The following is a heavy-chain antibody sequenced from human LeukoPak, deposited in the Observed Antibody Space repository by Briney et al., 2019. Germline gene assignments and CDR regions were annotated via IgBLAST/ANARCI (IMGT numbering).Heavy chain of an antibody. CDR3: ARTSDPGYFDY. CDR1: GGPISSYF. CDR2: IYYDGNT. Sequence: ASETLSLTCTVSGGPISSYFWSWIRQPPGKGLEWIGYIYYDGNTNYNPSLKSRVTISVDTSKNQFSLKLSSVTAADTAVYFCARTSDPGYFDYWGQGTLVTVSS. V-gene: IGHV4-59*01. J-gene: IGHJ4*02.